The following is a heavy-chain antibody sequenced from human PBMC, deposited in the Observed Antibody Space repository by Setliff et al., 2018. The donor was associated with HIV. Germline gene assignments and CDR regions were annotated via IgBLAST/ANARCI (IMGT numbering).Heavy chain of an antibody. CDR3: ARDFLGDPDWSLDY. CDR1: GGTFSTYV. D-gene: IGHD3-9*01. V-gene: IGHV7-4-1*02. Sequence: ASVKVSCKTSGGTFSTYVITWVRQAPGQGLEWMGYIDANTGIPTYAQALSGRFVFSLDTSVTTAYLQISSLTAEDTAVYYCARDFLGDPDWSLDYWGQGTLVTVSS. J-gene: IGHJ4*02. CDR2: IDANTGIP.